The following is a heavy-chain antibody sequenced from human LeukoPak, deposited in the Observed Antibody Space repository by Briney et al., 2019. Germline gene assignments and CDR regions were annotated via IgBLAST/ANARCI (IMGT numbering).Heavy chain of an antibody. Sequence: GGSLRLSCAASGFTFSSYAMSWVRQAPGKGLEWVSAISGSGGSTYYADSVKGRFSISRDNSKNTLYLQMNSLRAEDTAVYYCAKASAMIVVVSKHFDYWGQGTLVTVSS. CDR2: ISGSGGST. J-gene: IGHJ4*02. V-gene: IGHV3-23*01. CDR1: GFTFSSYA. CDR3: AKASAMIVVVSKHFDY. D-gene: IGHD3-22*01.